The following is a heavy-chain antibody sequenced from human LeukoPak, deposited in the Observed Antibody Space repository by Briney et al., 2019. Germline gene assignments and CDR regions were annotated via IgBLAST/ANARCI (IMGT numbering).Heavy chain of an antibody. J-gene: IGHJ4*02. V-gene: IGHV4-34*01. CDR1: GASFSDYY. CDR2: INHSGST. CDR3: ARGGRWLQF. D-gene: IGHD5-24*01. Sequence: ASETLSLTCADYGASFSDYYWSWIRQPPGKGLEWIGEINHSGSTNYNPSLKSRVTISVDTSKNQFSLKLSSVTAADTAVYYCARGGRWLQFWGQGTLVTVSS.